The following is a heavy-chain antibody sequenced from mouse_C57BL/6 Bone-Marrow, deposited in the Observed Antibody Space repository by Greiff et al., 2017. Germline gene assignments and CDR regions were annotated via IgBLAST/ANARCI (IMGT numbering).Heavy chain of an antibody. CDR1: GYTFTSYW. V-gene: IGHV1-50*01. D-gene: IGHD2-5*01. J-gene: IGHJ2*01. CDR3: ARKSNYDY. CDR2: IDPSDSYT. Sequence: QVQLQQPGAELVKPGASVKLSCKASGYTFTSYWMQWVKQRPGQGLEWIGEIDPSDSYTNYNQKFKGQATLTVDTSSSTAYMQLSSLTSEDSAVYYCARKSNYDYWGQGTTLTVSS.